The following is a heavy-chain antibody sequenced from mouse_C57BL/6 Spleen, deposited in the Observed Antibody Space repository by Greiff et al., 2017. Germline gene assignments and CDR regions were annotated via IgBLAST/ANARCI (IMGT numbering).Heavy chain of an antibody. CDR1: GFTFSSYG. CDR3: ARNYYGSSPYYFDY. D-gene: IGHD1-1*01. CDR2: ISSGGSYT. V-gene: IGHV5-6*02. J-gene: IGHJ2*01. Sequence: DVKLVESGGDLVKPGGSLKLSCAASGFTFSSYGMSWVRQTPDKRLEWVATISSGGSYTYYPDSVKGRFTISRDNAKNTLYLQMSSLKSEDTAMYYCARNYYGSSPYYFDYWGQGTTLTVSS.